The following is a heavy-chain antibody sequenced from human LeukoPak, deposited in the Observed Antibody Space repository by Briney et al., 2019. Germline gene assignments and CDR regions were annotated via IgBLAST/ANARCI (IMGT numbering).Heavy chain of an antibody. J-gene: IGHJ6*02. Sequence: GGSLRLSCAASGFTFSSYAMSWVRQAPGKGLEWVSAISGSGGSTYYADSVKGRFTISRDNSKNTLYLQMNSLRAEDTAVYYCAKAPLYGSGSLSYGMDVWGQGTTVTVSS. CDR1: GFTFSSYA. CDR2: ISGSGGST. CDR3: AKAPLYGSGSLSYGMDV. V-gene: IGHV3-23*01. D-gene: IGHD3-10*01.